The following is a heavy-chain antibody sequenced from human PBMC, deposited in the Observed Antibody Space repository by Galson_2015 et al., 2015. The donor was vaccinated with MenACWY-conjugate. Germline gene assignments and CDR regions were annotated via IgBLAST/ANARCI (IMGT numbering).Heavy chain of an antibody. CDR2: ITRTGGRT. CDR3: VNSPTSDSSGFYGWGVRLDF. D-gene: IGHD3-22*01. Sequence: SLRLSCAASGFTFSNFAMSWVRQAPGKGLEWVSTITRTGGRTFYADSVKGRVTISRDNSKNTLDLQVNSLTAEDTARYYCVNSPTSDSSGFYGWGVRLDFWGQGTLVTVSS. CDR1: GFTFSNFA. J-gene: IGHJ4*02. V-gene: IGHV3-23*01.